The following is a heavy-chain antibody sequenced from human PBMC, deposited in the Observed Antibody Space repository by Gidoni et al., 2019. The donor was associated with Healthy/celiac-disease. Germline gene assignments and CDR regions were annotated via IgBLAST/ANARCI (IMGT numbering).Heavy chain of an antibody. CDR1: GFAFSNYG. CDR2: ILYDGTKK. CDR3: ACQYSPDF. V-gene: IGHV3-30*02. D-gene: IGHD2-21*01. Sequence: QVQVVESGGGVVQTGGSLRLSCAASGFAFSNYGMHWVRQAPGTGLEWVAFILYDGTKKYYADSVRGRFSISRDNSKNMMSLQMNSLSADDTAVYYCACQYSPDFWGQGTLVTVSS. J-gene: IGHJ4*02.